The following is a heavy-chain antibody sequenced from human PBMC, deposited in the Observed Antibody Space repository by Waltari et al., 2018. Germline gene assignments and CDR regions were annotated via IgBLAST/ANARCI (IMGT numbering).Heavy chain of an antibody. D-gene: IGHD4-17*01. V-gene: IGHV3-33*03. Sequence: QVQLVESGGGVVQPGRSLRLSCAASGFTFSSYGMHWVRQAPGKGLEWVAVIWYDGSNKYYADSVKGRFTISRDKSKNTLYLQMNSLRAEDTAVYYCAKDGGGTVPKNWFDPWGQGTLVTVSS. CDR1: GFTFSSYG. CDR2: IWYDGSNK. J-gene: IGHJ5*02. CDR3: AKDGGGTVPKNWFDP.